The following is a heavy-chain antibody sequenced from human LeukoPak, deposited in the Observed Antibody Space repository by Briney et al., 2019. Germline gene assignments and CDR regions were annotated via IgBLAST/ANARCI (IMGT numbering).Heavy chain of an antibody. D-gene: IGHD3-10*01. CDR2: VNRDGSET. CDR3: ARDSAAYMYGFVGF. V-gene: IGHV3-7*01. CDR1: GFALSSHW. J-gene: IGHJ4*02. Sequence: GGSLRLSCAASGFALSSHWMTWVRQVPGRGPEWVANVNRDGSETYYLDSVKGRFTISRDNAKNSLDLQMNSLRAEDTAVYYCARDSAAYMYGFVGFWGQGTLVTVSS.